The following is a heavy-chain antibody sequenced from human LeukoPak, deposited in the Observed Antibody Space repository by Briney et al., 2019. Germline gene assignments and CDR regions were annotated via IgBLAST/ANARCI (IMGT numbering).Heavy chain of an antibody. CDR3: ARDLFDRWELRAEYFQH. D-gene: IGHD1-26*01. Sequence: GGSLRLSCAASGFTFSSYSMNWVRQAPGKGLEWVSSISSSSSYIYYADSVKGRFTISRDNAKNSLYLQMNSLRAEDTAVYYCARDLFDRWELRAEYFQHWGQGTLVTVSS. CDR2: ISSSSSYI. J-gene: IGHJ1*01. V-gene: IGHV3-21*01. CDR1: GFTFSSYS.